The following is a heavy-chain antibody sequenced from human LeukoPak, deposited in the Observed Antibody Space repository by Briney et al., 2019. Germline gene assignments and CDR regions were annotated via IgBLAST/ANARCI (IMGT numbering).Heavy chain of an antibody. Sequence: GGSLRLSCAASGFTFSDNYMSWIRQAPGKGLEWVSYISSSGNTTYNADSVKGRFSITRDNAKNSLYLQMNSLRAEDTAVYYCARMEWLFHFDYWGQGTLVTVSS. D-gene: IGHD3-3*01. CDR3: ARMEWLFHFDY. J-gene: IGHJ4*02. V-gene: IGHV3-11*04. CDR1: GFTFSDNY. CDR2: ISSSGNTT.